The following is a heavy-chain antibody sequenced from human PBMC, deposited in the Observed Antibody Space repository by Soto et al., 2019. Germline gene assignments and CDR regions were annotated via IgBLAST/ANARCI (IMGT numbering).Heavy chain of an antibody. Sequence: QVQLVQSGAEVKKPGSSVKVSCKSSGDTFSSYTINWVRQAPGQGLEWMGRIIPIVGMVNFAKRFEGRITITADKFTSTDYIELSSLSSEDTAVYYCARALPAKLNYYYYMDVWGKGTKVTVSS. D-gene: IGHD2-2*01. CDR3: ARALPAKLNYYYYMDV. CDR2: IIPIVGMV. V-gene: IGHV1-69*02. CDR1: GDTFSSYT. J-gene: IGHJ6*03.